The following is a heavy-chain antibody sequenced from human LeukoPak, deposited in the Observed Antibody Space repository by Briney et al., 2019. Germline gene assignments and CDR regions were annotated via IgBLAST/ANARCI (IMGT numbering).Heavy chain of an antibody. CDR3: ARGSDYYDSSGYSDY. J-gene: IGHJ4*02. Sequence: PGGTLRLSCAASGFTFSSYGMSWVRQAPGKGLEWVANIKQDGSEKYYVDSVKGRFTISRDNAKNSLYLQMNSLRAEDTAVYYCARGSDYYDSSGYSDYWGQGTLVTVSS. CDR1: GFTFSSYG. D-gene: IGHD3-22*01. CDR2: IKQDGSEK. V-gene: IGHV3-7*01.